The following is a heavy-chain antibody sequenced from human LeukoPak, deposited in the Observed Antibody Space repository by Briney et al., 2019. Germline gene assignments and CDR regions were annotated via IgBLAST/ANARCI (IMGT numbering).Heavy chain of an antibody. CDR2: ISGSGGST. D-gene: IGHD4-17*01. Sequence: GGSLRLSCAASGFTFSSYAMSWVRQAPGKGLEWVSAISGSGGSTYYADSVKGRFTISRDNSKDTLYLQMNSLRDEDTAVYFCARATTTRTRFDYWGQGTLVTVSS. V-gene: IGHV3-23*01. J-gene: IGHJ4*02. CDR1: GFTFSSYA. CDR3: ARATTTRTRFDY.